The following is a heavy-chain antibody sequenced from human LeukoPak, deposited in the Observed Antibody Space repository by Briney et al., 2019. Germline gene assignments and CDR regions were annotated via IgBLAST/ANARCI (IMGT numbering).Heavy chain of an antibody. CDR2: IKQDGSEK. CDR1: GFTFSSYW. Sequence: GGSLRLSCAASGFTFSSYWMSWVRQAPGKGLEWVANIKQDGSEKYYVDSVKGRFTISRDNAKNSLYLQMNSLRAEDTAVYYCARDAPVLRYFDWYPGYWGQGTLVTVSS. J-gene: IGHJ4*02. V-gene: IGHV3-7*01. CDR3: ARDAPVLRYFDWYPGY. D-gene: IGHD3-9*01.